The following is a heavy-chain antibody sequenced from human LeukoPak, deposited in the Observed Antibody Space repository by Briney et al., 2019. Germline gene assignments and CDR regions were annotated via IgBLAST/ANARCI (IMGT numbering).Heavy chain of an antibody. CDR3: ARGHPFDP. V-gene: IGHV4-59*01. Sequence: PSGTLSLTCTVSGGSISIYYWTWIRQPPGKGLEWIGYIYYSGSTNYNPSLKSRVTMSVDTSKNQFSLKLSSVTAADTAVYYCARGHPFDPWGQGTLVTVSS. CDR2: IYYSGST. CDR1: GGSISIYY. J-gene: IGHJ5*02.